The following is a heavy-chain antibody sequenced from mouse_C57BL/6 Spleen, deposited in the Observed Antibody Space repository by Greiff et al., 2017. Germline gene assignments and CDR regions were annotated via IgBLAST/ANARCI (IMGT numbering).Heavy chain of an antibody. J-gene: IGHJ3*01. V-gene: IGHV1-81*01. D-gene: IGHD1-1*01. CDR2: IYPRSGNT. CDR3: ARSITTVEGFAY. Sequence: QVQLQQSGAELARPGASVKLSCKASGYTFTSYGISWVKQRTGQGLEWIGEIYPRSGNTYYNEKFKGKATLTADKSSSTAYMELRSLTSEDSAVYFCARSITTVEGFAYWGQGTLVTVSA. CDR1: GYTFTSYG.